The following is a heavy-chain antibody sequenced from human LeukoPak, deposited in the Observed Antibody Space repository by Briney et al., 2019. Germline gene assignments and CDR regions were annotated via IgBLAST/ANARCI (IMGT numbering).Heavy chain of an antibody. Sequence: GGSLRLSCAASGFTFDDYDMHWVRQAPGKGLEWVSGISWNSGSIGYADSVKGRFTISRDNAKNSLYLQMNSLRVEDMALYYCAKDTIGRYSYGSXLHXXGQGXXXTV. V-gene: IGHV3-9*03. CDR3: AKDTIGRYSYGSXLHX. J-gene: IGHJ4*02. CDR2: ISWNSGSI. CDR1: GFTFDDYD. D-gene: IGHD5-18*01.